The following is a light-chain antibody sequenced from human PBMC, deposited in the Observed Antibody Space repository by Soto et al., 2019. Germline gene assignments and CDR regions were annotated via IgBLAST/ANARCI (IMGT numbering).Light chain of an antibody. CDR2: DDS. CDR1: DIGSKS. V-gene: IGLV3-21*02. J-gene: IGLJ3*02. CDR3: QVWDSSSDHWV. Sequence: SYELTQPPSVSVAPGQTARITWGGNDIGSKSVHWYQQKPGQAPVVVVYDDSDRPSGIPERFSGSNSGNTATLTINRVEAGDEADYYCQVWDSSSDHWVFGGGTKVTVL.